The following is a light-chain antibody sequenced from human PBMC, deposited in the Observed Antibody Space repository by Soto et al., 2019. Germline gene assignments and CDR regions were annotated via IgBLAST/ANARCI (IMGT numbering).Light chain of an antibody. CDR3: QHYYNWPPSVKYT. J-gene: IGKJ5*01. CDR1: QTVTTN. Sequence: IVMAQTPATLAGSPVKRETLSCRASQTVTTNLAWYQQKSGQAPRLLIYGASTRATGIPARFSGSGSGTDFTLAISNLQSEDSALYFCQHYYNWPPSVKYTFGQETRREIK. CDR2: GAS. V-gene: IGKV3-15*01.